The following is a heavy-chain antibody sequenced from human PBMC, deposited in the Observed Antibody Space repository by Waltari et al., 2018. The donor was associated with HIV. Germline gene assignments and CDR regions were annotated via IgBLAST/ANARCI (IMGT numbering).Heavy chain of an antibody. D-gene: IGHD3-10*01. CDR1: GFTFSGYG. V-gene: IGHV3-30*18. CDR3: AKGDRGLGIFYYYYYAMDV. Sequence: QVQLVESGGGVVQPGRSLRLSCAASGFTFSGYGMPWVRQAPGKGVEWVAVISYDGSNKYFAESVKGRFTISRDNSKHTLYLQMSSLRAEDTAVYYCAKGDRGLGIFYYYYYAMDVWGRGTTVTVSS. CDR2: ISYDGSNK. J-gene: IGHJ6*02.